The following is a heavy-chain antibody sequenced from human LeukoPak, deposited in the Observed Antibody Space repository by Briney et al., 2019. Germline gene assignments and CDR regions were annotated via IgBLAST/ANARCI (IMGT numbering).Heavy chain of an antibody. CDR1: GYSISSGYY. CDR3: ARVSAIAVAGTGWFGP. V-gene: IGHV4-38-2*02. CDR2: IYHSGST. J-gene: IGHJ5*02. D-gene: IGHD6-19*01. Sequence: SETVSLTCTVSGYSISSGYYWGWIRQPPGKGLEWIGSIYHSGSTYYNPSLKSRVTISVDTSKNQFSLKLSSVTAADTAVYYCARVSAIAVAGTGWFGPWGQGTLVTVSS.